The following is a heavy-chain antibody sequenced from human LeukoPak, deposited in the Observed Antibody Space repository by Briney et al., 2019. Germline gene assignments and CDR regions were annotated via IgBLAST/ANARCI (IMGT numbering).Heavy chain of an antibody. CDR3: TILYGDSAVNWFDP. V-gene: IGHV3-73*01. CDR2: IRSKPNNYAT. J-gene: IGHJ5*02. CDR1: GFTFSDSA. Sequence: GGSLRLSCAASGFTFSDSAMHWVRQASGKGLEWVGRIRSKPNNYATAYAASVKGRFTTSRDDSKNTAYLQMNSLKTGDTALYYCTILYGDSAVNWFDPWGQGTLVTVSS. D-gene: IGHD4-17*01.